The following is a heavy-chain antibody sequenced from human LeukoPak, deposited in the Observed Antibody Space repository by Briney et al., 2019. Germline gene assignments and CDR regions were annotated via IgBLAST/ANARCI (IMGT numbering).Heavy chain of an antibody. D-gene: IGHD6-13*01. CDR1: GYTFTSYV. CDR2: IHAGNGDT. CDR3: GREGQQLVRGNPIDI. Sequence: GASVKVSCKASGYTFTSYVIHWVRQAPGQGLEWMGWIHAGNGDTKYSQRFQGRVTITSDTSASTAYMDLSSLRSEDTAVYYCGREGQQLVRGNPIDIWGQGTLVTVSS. V-gene: IGHV1-3*01. J-gene: IGHJ3*02.